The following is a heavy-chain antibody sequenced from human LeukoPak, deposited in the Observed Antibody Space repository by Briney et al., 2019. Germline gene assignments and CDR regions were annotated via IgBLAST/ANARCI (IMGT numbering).Heavy chain of an antibody. V-gene: IGHV3-74*01. CDR2: INFDGSST. CDR3: AKVTIFGVGGYFDY. Sequence: GGSLRISCSASGFTLSNYWMHWVRQVPGEGLVWVSRINFDGSSTNYADSVKGRFTISRDNAKNTLYLQMSSLRAEDTAVYYCAKVTIFGVGGYFDYWGQGTLVTVSS. J-gene: IGHJ4*02. CDR1: GFTLSNYW. D-gene: IGHD3-3*01.